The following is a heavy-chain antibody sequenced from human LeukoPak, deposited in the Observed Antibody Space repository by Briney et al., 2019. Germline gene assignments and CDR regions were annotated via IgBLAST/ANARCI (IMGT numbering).Heavy chain of an antibody. CDR1: GGSFSGYY. Sequence: SQTLSLTCAVYGGSFSGYYWSWIRQPPGKGLEWIWEINHSGSTNYNPSLKSRVTISVDTSRNQFSLKLSSVTAADTAVYYCARGCRYVRGTIFGVVIKDSRSARYFDYWGQGTLVTVSS. V-gene: IGHV4-34*01. CDR2: INHSGST. D-gene: IGHD3-3*01. J-gene: IGHJ4*02. CDR3: ARGCRYVRGTIFGVVIKDSRSARYFDY.